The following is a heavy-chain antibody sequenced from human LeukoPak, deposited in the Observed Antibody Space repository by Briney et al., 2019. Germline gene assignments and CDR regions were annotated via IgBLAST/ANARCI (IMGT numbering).Heavy chain of an antibody. D-gene: IGHD1-7*01. Sequence: GGSLRLSCAASGFTFSSYWMHWVRHAPGKGLVWVSRINSDGSSTSYADSVKGRFTISRDNAKNTLYLQMNSLRAEDTAVYYCARVGLELAYYYYYYYMDVWGKGTTVTVSS. V-gene: IGHV3-74*01. CDR2: INSDGSST. J-gene: IGHJ6*03. CDR3: ARVGLELAYYYYYYYMDV. CDR1: GFTFSSYW.